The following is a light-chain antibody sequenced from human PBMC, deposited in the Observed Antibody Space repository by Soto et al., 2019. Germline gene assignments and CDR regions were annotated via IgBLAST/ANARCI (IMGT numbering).Light chain of an antibody. CDR2: AAS. Sequence: DIQMTQSPSSLSASVGDRVTISCRPSQTIANYLNWYQHKPGNAPKLLIYAASSLQTGVPSRFSGSGSGTDFTLTINSLQPEDFATYFCHQSHSSPYTFGQRTRLEIK. V-gene: IGKV1-39*01. CDR1: QTIANY. CDR3: HQSHSSPYT. J-gene: IGKJ2*01.